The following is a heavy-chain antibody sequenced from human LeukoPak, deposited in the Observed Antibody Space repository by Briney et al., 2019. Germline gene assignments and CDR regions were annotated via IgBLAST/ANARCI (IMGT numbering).Heavy chain of an antibody. Sequence: PSETLSLTCTVSGGSISTSNYHWGWIRQPPGKGLEWIGNIFYSGSTYYSPSLRSRVTISLDTSRNQFSLKLSSVTAADTAVYYCARGPVRNWFDPWGQGTLVTVSS. V-gene: IGHV4-39*07. CDR1: GGSISTSNYH. CDR3: ARGPVRNWFDP. J-gene: IGHJ5*02. CDR2: IFYSGST.